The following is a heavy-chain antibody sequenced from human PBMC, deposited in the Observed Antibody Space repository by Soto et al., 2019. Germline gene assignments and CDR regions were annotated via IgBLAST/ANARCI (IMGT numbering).Heavy chain of an antibody. Sequence: GGSLRLSCAASGFTFSNYAMNWVRQAPGKGLEWVSGISGSGGSTFYAGSVKGRFTISRDNSKNTLRLQMNSLKAEDTAVYYCAKQVRDGTSSPYYFDYWGRGTLVTVSS. J-gene: IGHJ4*02. CDR2: ISGSGGST. D-gene: IGHD6-6*01. CDR1: GFTFSNYA. V-gene: IGHV3-23*01. CDR3: AKQVRDGTSSPYYFDY.